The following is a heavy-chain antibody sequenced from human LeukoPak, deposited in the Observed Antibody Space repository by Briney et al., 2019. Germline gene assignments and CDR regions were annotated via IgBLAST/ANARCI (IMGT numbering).Heavy chain of an antibody. Sequence: PGGSLRLSCAGTGLSFSDVWMNWFRQAPGKGLEWVANIKKDGSEKNYVDSVKGRFTISRDNAKNSLHLEMNSLRGEDTAVYYCAAGYGWLTDFWGQGTLVTVSS. CDR1: GLSFSDVW. CDR2: IKKDGSEK. D-gene: IGHD2-8*02. J-gene: IGHJ4*02. CDR3: AAGYGWLTDF. V-gene: IGHV3-7*01.